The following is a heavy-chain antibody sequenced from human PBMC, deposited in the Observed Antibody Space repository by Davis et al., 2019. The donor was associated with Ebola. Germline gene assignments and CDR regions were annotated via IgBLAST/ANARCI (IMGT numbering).Heavy chain of an antibody. CDR2: IIPILGIA. V-gene: IGHV1-69*04. D-gene: IGHD2-2*01. Sequence: SVKVSCKASGGTFSSYAISWVRQAPGQGLEWMGRIIPILGIANYAQKFQGRVTITAEKSTSPAYMELRSLRSEDTAVYYCARVKYQPMGGIRSYYYYYGMDVWGQGTTVTVSS. J-gene: IGHJ6*02. CDR3: ARVKYQPMGGIRSYYYYYGMDV. CDR1: GGTFSSYA.